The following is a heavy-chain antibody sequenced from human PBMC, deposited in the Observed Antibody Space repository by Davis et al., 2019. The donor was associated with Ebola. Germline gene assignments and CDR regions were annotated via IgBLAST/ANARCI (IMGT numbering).Heavy chain of an antibody. V-gene: IGHV3-73*01. CDR1: GFTFSGSA. Sequence: GESLKISCAASGFTFSGSAMHWVRQASGKGLEWVGRIRSKANSYATAYAASLKGRFTISRDDSKNTAYLQVNSLKTEDTAVYYCTSTGGGDNYYDSAVEYWGQGTPVTVSS. J-gene: IGHJ4*02. D-gene: IGHD3-22*01. CDR2: IRSKANSYAT. CDR3: TSTGGGDNYYDSAVEY.